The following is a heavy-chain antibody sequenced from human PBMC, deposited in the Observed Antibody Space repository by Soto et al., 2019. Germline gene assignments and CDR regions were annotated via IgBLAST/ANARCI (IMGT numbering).Heavy chain of an antibody. D-gene: IGHD5-12*01. CDR2: IIPIFGTA. Sequence: QVQLVQSGAEVKKPGSSVKVSCKASGGTFSSYAISWVRQAPGQGLEWMGGIIPIFGTANYAQKFQGRVTITADESTSTAYMELSSLRSEDTAVYYCARDLVNEERATIPDYYYYGIDVWGQGTTVTVSS. CDR1: GGTFSSYA. J-gene: IGHJ6*02. CDR3: ARDLVNEERATIPDYYYYGIDV. V-gene: IGHV1-69*01.